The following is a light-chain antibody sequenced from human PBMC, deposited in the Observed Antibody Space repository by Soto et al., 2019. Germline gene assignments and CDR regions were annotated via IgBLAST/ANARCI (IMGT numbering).Light chain of an antibody. Sequence: QSALTQPASVSGSPGQSITISCTGTSSDVGGYNYVSWYQQHPGKAPKLMIYDVSNRTSGVSDRFSGSKSGNTASLTISGLQAEDEGDYYCSSDTSSSTHVVFGGATKRTVL. V-gene: IGLV2-14*01. CDR1: SSDVGGYNY. CDR2: DVS. J-gene: IGLJ2*01. CDR3: SSDTSSSTHVV.